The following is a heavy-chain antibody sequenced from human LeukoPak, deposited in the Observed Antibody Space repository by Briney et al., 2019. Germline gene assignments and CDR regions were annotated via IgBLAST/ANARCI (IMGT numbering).Heavy chain of an antibody. CDR2: ISAYNGNT. D-gene: IGHD2-8*01. V-gene: IGHV1-18*01. J-gene: IGHJ6*02. Sequence: ASVKVSCKASGYTFTSYGISWVRQAPGQGLEWMGWISAYNGNTNYAQKLQGRVTMTTDTSTSTAYMGLRSLRSDDTAVYYCARDSCTNGVCRRGNYGVDVWGQGTTVTVSS. CDR1: GYTFTSYG. CDR3: ARDSCTNGVCRRGNYGVDV.